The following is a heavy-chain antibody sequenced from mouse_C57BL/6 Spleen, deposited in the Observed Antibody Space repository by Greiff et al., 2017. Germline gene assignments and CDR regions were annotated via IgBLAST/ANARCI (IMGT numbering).Heavy chain of an antibody. CDR2: IRNKANGYTT. V-gene: IGHV7-3*01. CDR1: GFTFTDYY. D-gene: IGHD1-1*01. J-gene: IGHJ1*03. Sequence: EVKLMESGGGLVQPGGSLSLSCAASGFTFTDYYMSWVRQPPGTALEWLGFIRNKANGYTTEYSASVKGRFTISRDNSQSILYLQMNALRAEDSATYYCARSTYGSSTYWYFDVWGTGTTVTVSS. CDR3: ARSTYGSSTYWYFDV.